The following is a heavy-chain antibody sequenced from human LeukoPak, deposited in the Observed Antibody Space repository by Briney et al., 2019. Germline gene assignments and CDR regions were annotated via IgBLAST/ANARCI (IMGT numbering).Heavy chain of an antibody. D-gene: IGHD2-15*01. CDR2: INHSGRT. Sequence: PSETLSLTCTVSGGSISSHYWSWIRQPPGKGLEWIGEINHSGRTNYNPSLKSRVTISGDTSKNQFSLRLSSVTAADTAVYYCARDLGYCSGGSCYHFDYWGQGTLVTVSS. J-gene: IGHJ4*02. V-gene: IGHV4-34*01. CDR3: ARDLGYCSGGSCYHFDY. CDR1: GGSISSHY.